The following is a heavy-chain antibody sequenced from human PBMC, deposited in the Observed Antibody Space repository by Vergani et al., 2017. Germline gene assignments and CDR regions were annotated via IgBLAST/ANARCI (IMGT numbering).Heavy chain of an antibody. Sequence: QITLEESGPTLVKPTQTLTLTCTFSGFSLTTSGVGVGWIRQPPGKALEWLALIYWNEDNRYSPSLKSRLTITKDTSKNQVVLTMTDMDPVDTATYYCAHYYYYDSSGYNPRGLDVGGQGTTVTVSS. J-gene: IGHJ6*02. V-gene: IGHV2-5*01. D-gene: IGHD3-22*01. CDR2: IYWNEDN. CDR1: GFSLTTSGVG. CDR3: AHYYYYDSSGYNPRGLDV.